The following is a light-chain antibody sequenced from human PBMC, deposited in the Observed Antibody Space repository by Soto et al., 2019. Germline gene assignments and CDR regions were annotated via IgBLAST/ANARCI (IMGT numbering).Light chain of an antibody. CDR1: QSISTW. CDR3: QDYNSWT. V-gene: IGKV1-5*03. CDR2: KAS. J-gene: IGKJ1*01. Sequence: DIQMTPSPSTLSASVGDRVTITCRASQSISTWLSWYQQKPGKAPKVLIYKASNLQSGVSSRFSGSGSGTEFTLTISSLQPDDFATYYCQDYNSWTFGQGTKVDIK.